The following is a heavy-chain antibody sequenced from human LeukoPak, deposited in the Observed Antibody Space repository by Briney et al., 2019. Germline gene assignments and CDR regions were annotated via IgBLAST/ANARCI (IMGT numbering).Heavy chain of an antibody. CDR2: IYYSGST. Sequence: SETLSLTCTVSGGSISSSSYYWGWIRQPPGKGLEWIGSIYYSGSTYYNPSLKSRVTISVDTSKNQFSLKLSSVTAADTAVYYCARAHAFDWLLLGWFDPWGQGTLVTVSS. CDR1: GGSISSSSYY. D-gene: IGHD3-9*01. J-gene: IGHJ5*02. CDR3: ARAHAFDWLLLGWFDP. V-gene: IGHV4-39*01.